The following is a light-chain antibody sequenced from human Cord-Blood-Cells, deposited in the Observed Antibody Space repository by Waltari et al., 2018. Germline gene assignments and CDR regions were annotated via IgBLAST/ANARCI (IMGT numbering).Light chain of an antibody. Sequence: EIVLTQSPATLSVSPGERATLPCRASQSVSSYLAWYQQKPGQAPRLLIYDASNRATGIPARFSGSGSGTDFTLSISSLGPEDFAVYYCQQRSNWPPITFGGGTKVEIK. CDR1: QSVSSY. CDR3: QQRSNWPPIT. J-gene: IGKJ4*01. CDR2: DAS. V-gene: IGKV3-11*01.